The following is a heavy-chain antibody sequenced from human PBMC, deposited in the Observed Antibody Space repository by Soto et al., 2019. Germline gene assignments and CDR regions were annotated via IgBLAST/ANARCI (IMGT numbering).Heavy chain of an antibody. CDR1: GGTFSSYA. J-gene: IGHJ4*02. D-gene: IGHD6-19*01. CDR3: ARGRSRIAVAGTFGY. V-gene: IGHV1-69*01. Sequence: QVQLVQSGAEVKKPGSSVKVSCKASGGTFSSYAISWVRQAPGQGRERMGGSIAIFGTANYAQKFQCRVTISADDSTSTAYMELSGLRSEDTAVYYCARGRSRIAVAGTFGYWGQGTLVTVSS. CDR2: SIAIFGTA.